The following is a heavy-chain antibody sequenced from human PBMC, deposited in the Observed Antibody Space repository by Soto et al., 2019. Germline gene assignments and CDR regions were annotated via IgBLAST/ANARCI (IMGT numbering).Heavy chain of an antibody. Sequence: QVQLVQSGAEVKKPGASVKVSCKASGYTFTDYDMHWVRQAPGQGLEWMGWINPNSGGTNYAQKFQGRVTMTRDTSISTAYVELNRLRSDDTAVYYCARDQSPSSGWPGMDVWGQGTTVTVSS. CDR3: ARDQSPSSGWPGMDV. D-gene: IGHD6-19*01. J-gene: IGHJ6*02. CDR1: GYTFTDYD. CDR2: INPNSGGT. V-gene: IGHV1-2*02.